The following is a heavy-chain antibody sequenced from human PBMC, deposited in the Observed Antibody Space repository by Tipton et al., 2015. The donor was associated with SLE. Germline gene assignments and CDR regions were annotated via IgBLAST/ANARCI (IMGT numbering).Heavy chain of an antibody. CDR1: GGSISSSHYD. Sequence: TLSLTCTVSGGSISSSHYDWAWIRQPPGKGLEWIGSMYYSGSTNYNPSLKSRVTISVDTSKNQFSLKLSSVTAADTAVYYCATEGSYVSRFDYWGQGTLVTVSS. CDR2: MYYSGST. J-gene: IGHJ4*02. CDR3: ATEGSYVSRFDY. V-gene: IGHV4-39*07. D-gene: IGHD3-16*01.